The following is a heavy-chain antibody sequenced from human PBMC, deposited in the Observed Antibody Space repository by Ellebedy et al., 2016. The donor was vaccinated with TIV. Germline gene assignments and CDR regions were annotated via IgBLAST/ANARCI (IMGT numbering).Heavy chain of an antibody. Sequence: SETLSLXXAVSGDSISSSNWWSWFRQTPGKGLEWIGEIFHSGSTNYSPSLKSRVTMSIDKSKSQFSLELTSVTAADTAVYYCARELSGNFFDFWGQGTLVTVSS. J-gene: IGHJ4*02. CDR1: GDSISSSNW. V-gene: IGHV4-4*02. CDR3: ARELSGNFFDF. CDR2: IFHSGST. D-gene: IGHD1-26*01.